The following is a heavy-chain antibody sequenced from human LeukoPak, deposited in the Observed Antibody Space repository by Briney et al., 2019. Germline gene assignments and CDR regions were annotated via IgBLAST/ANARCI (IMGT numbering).Heavy chain of an antibody. V-gene: IGHV3-74*01. D-gene: IGHD3-16*01. CDR2: INSDGSDA. CDR1: GFTFSTYW. Sequence: QPGGSLRLSCAASGFTFSTYWMHWVRQAPGKGLVWVSRINSDGSDASYADSVKGRFTISRDNAKNTLYLQTNSLRAEDTAVYYCAREFYLHSDNYDSGNWGQGTLVTVSS. J-gene: IGHJ4*02. CDR3: AREFYLHSDNYDSGN.